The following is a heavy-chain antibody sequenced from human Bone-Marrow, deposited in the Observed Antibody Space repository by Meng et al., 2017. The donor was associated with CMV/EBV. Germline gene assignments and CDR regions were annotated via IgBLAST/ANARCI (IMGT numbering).Heavy chain of an antibody. Sequence: ESLKISCAASGFTFSSYSMNWVRQAPGKGLEWVSSISSSSSYIYYADSVKGRFTISRDNAKNSLYLQMNSLRAEDTAVYYCARDRRYCSSTSCYTGRYYYYGMDVWGQGTTVTVSS. J-gene: IGHJ6*02. CDR2: ISSSSSYI. V-gene: IGHV3-21*01. CDR3: ARDRRYCSSTSCYTGRYYYYGMDV. D-gene: IGHD2-2*02. CDR1: GFTFSSYS.